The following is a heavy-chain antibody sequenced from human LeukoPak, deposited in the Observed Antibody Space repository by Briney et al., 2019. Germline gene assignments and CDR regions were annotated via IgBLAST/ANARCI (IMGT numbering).Heavy chain of an antibody. CDR2: ISSSSSYI. CDR1: GFTFSTYS. J-gene: IGHJ2*01. CDR3: ARDGLAAATLHWCFDL. D-gene: IGHD6-25*01. Sequence: GGSLRLSCAASGFTFSTYSINWVRQAPGRGLEWVSSISSSSSYIYYADSVKGRFTISRDNAKNSLSLQMNSLRAEDTAVYYCARDGLAAATLHWCFDLWGRGTLVTVSS. V-gene: IGHV3-21*01.